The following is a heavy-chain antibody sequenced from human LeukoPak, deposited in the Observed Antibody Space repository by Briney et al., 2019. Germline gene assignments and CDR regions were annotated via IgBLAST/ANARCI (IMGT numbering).Heavy chain of an antibody. D-gene: IGHD1-1*01. V-gene: IGHV3-30*04. CDR2: ISYDGSKK. J-gene: IGHJ6*03. Sequence: GGSLRLSCAGSGFTFDRYAMHWVRQAPGKGLEWLSIISYDGSKKYDADSVKGRFSISRDNSKNTLYLQLNSLRSDDTAVYSCARASGTDRNSDFYYMDVWGKGTTVTVSS. CDR3: ARASGTDRNSDFYYMDV. CDR1: GFTFDRYA.